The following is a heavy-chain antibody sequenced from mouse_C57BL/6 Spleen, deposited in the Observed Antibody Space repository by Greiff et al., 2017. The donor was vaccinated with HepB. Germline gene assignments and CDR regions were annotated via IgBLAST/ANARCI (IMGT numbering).Heavy chain of an antibody. D-gene: IGHD1-1*01. Sequence: VHVKQSGPELVKPGASVKIPCKASGYTFTDYNMDWVKQSHGKSLEWIGDINPNNGGTIYNQKFKGKATLTVDKSTSTAYMELRSLTSEDTAVYYCARVTTVDAMDYWGQGTSVTVSS. CDR1: GYTFTDYN. CDR2: INPNNGGT. J-gene: IGHJ4*01. V-gene: IGHV1-18*01. CDR3: ARVTTVDAMDY.